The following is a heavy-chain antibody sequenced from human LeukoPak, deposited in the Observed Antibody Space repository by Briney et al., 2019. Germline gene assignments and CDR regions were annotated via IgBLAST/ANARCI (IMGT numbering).Heavy chain of an antibody. CDR1: GFTFSSYA. Sequence: GGSLRLSCAASGFTFSSYAMSWVRLAPGKGLEWVSGISASGVSTNYAGSVKGQFTISRDNSKNTLYLQMNSLRAEDTAVYYCAKLPRIQLWDGECFFDYWGQGTLVSVSS. J-gene: IGHJ4*02. D-gene: IGHD5-18*01. CDR2: ISASGVST. V-gene: IGHV3-23*01. CDR3: AKLPRIQLWDGECFFDY.